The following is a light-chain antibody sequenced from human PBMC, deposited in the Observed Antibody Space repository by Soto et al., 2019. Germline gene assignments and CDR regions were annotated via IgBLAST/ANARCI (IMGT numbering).Light chain of an antibody. CDR3: QKYNSAPWT. CDR2: AAS. Sequence: DIQMTQSPSSLSASVGDRVTITCRASQVIRNYLAWYQQKPGKVPKLLIYAASTLKSGVPSRFIGSGSGTDFTLTISSLQPEDVATYYCQKYNSAPWTFCQGTKVEIK. J-gene: IGKJ1*01. V-gene: IGKV1-27*01. CDR1: QVIRNY.